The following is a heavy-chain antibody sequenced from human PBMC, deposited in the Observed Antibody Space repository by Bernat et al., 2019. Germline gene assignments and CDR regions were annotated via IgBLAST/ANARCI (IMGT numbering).Heavy chain of an antibody. CDR3: ARSGKGYCSSTSCRPIDY. J-gene: IGHJ4*02. V-gene: IGHV3-11*05. CDR1: GFTFSDYY. CDR2: ISSSSSYT. Sequence: QVQLVESGGGLVKPGGSLRLSCAASGFTFSDYYMSWIRQAPGKGLEWVSYISSSSSYTNYADSVKGRFTISRDNAKNSLYLQMNSLRAEDTAVYYCARSGKGYCSSTSCRPIDYWGQGTLATVSS. D-gene: IGHD2-2*01.